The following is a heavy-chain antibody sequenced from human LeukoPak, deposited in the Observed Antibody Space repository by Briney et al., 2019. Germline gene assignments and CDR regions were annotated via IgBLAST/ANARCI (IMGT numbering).Heavy chain of an antibody. Sequence: GGSLRLSCAASGFTFSSYGMHCVRQAPGKGLEWVAFIAEDGSNEKYTDSVKGRFTISRDNSSNTLYLRMNSLRAGDTGVYYCAKDRETTSSGTFDYWGQGTLVTVSS. CDR1: GFTFSSYG. D-gene: IGHD1-1*01. V-gene: IGHV3-30*18. CDR3: AKDRETTSSGTFDY. J-gene: IGHJ4*02. CDR2: IAEDGSNE.